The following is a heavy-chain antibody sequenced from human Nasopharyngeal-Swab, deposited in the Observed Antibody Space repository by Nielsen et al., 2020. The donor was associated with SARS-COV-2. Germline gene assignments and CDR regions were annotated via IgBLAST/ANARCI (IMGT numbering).Heavy chain of an antibody. J-gene: IGHJ6*03. Sequence: GESLKISCKGSGYSFTSYWIGWVRQMPGKGLEWMGIIYPGDSDTRYSPSFQGQVTISADKSISTAYLQWSSLKASDTAMYYCARLGGYCSSTSCYLGDYYMDVWGKGTTVTVSS. D-gene: IGHD2-2*03. V-gene: IGHV5-51*01. CDR2: IYPGDSDT. CDR1: GYSFTSYW. CDR3: ARLGGYCSSTSCYLGDYYMDV.